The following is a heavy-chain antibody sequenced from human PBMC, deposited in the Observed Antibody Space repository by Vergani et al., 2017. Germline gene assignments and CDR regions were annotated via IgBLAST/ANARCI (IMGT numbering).Heavy chain of an antibody. V-gene: IGHV4-38-2*01. D-gene: IGHD3-9*01. CDR1: GYSITSGYY. J-gene: IGHJ4*02. Sequence: QVQLQESGPGLLKPSETLSLTCSVSGYSITSGYYWGWIRQPPGRGLEWIGSIYQSGTTYYNPSLKSRVTISVDTSKNHFSLKLSSVTAADTAVYYCSRHNDILTGYSNYFDYWGQGTLVTVSS. CDR3: SRHNDILTGYSNYFDY. CDR2: IYQSGTT.